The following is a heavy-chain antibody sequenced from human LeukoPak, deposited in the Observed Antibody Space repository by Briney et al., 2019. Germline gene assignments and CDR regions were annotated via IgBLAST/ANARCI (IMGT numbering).Heavy chain of an antibody. Sequence: SQTLSLTCTVSGASFSSGDQYWNWIRQSPGKGLEWIGSIHPSGTLYYNPSLESRVTISIDTSENQFSLNLNSVTAADTAVYFCSRGLDSRKLGHWGQGTLVTVSS. V-gene: IGHV4-31*03. CDR2: IHPSGTL. J-gene: IGHJ4*02. CDR1: GASFSSGDQY. D-gene: IGHD3-22*01. CDR3: SRGLDSRKLGH.